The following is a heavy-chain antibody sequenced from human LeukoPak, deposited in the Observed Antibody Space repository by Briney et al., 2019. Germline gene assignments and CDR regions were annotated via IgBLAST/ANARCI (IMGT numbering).Heavy chain of an antibody. Sequence: NPSGSLRLSCAASGFSFSSYNMIWFRQSPGKGLEWVSSISSSGSYKYYADSMKGRLTISRDNTENSLFLQLKSLRVDDTAIYYCATDVYCGGTDCPHFWGQGTLVTVSS. V-gene: IGHV3-21*06. J-gene: IGHJ4*02. D-gene: IGHD2-21*01. CDR1: GFSFSSYN. CDR2: ISSSGSYK. CDR3: ATDVYCGGTDCPHF.